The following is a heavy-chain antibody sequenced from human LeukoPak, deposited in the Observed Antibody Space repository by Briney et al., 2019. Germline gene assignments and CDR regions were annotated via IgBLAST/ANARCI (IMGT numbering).Heavy chain of an antibody. CDR1: GFSFTTHW. V-gene: IGHV3-74*01. J-gene: IGHJ4*02. CDR3: ATESYGSGIYYFDY. CDR2: INGDESTI. Sequence: PGGSLRLSCSASGFSFTTHWMHWFRQAPGKGLVWVSRINGDESTISYADSVKGRFTSSRGNAKKMLFLQMNSLRAEDTAVYYCATESYGSGIYYFDYWGQGALVTVSS. D-gene: IGHD3-10*01.